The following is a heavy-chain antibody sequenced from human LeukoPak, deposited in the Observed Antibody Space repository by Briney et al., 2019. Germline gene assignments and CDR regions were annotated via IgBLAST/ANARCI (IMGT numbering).Heavy chain of an antibody. Sequence: SETLSLTCTVSGGSISSGGHYWSWIRQHPAKGLEWIGYIYYSGSAYYNPSLESRVTISIDTSKNQFSLKLTSVTAADTAVYFCARGTLRLFDSWGQGTLVTVSS. J-gene: IGHJ4*02. CDR2: IYYSGSA. D-gene: IGHD5/OR15-5a*01. CDR1: GGSISSGGHY. V-gene: IGHV4-31*03. CDR3: ARGTLRLFDS.